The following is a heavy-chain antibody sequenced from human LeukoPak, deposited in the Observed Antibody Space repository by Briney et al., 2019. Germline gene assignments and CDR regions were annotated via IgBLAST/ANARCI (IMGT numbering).Heavy chain of an antibody. V-gene: IGHV3-23*01. Sequence: PGGSLRLSCAASGFTFSSYAMSWVRQAPGKGLEWVSAISGSGGSTYYADSVKGRFTISRDNSKNTLYLQMNSLRAEDTAVYYCAGDFWSGSKATGGFDPWGQGTLVTVSP. CDR2: ISGSGGST. CDR3: AGDFWSGSKATGGFDP. J-gene: IGHJ5*02. CDR1: GFTFSSYA. D-gene: IGHD3-3*01.